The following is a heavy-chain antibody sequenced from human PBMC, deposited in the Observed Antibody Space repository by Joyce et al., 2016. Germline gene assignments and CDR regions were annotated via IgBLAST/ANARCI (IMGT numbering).Heavy chain of an antibody. CDR1: GGAISRAHW. CDR2: IYRGGST. J-gene: IGHJ5*01. CDR3: ARNGAYSQDS. V-gene: IGHV4-4*02. Sequence: QVQLQESGPGLVKPSGTLSLTCAVSGGAISRAHWWSWVLQPPGKGLEWIGEIYRGGSTTYSLALKSRVTISVDKSKNQLSLKMNAVTAADTAVYYCARNGAYSQDSWGQGTLVTVSS. D-gene: IGHD5-12*01.